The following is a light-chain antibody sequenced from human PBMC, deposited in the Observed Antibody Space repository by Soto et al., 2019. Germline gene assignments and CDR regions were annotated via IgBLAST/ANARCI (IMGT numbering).Light chain of an antibody. V-gene: IGKV3-15*01. CDR3: QQYNNWPPYT. CDR2: GAS. Sequence: EIVMTQSPATLSVSPGERATLSCRASQSVSSNLAGYQQKPGQAPRLLIYGASTRATGIPARFSGSGSGTAFTLTISSLQSEDFAVYYCQQYNNWPPYTFGQGTKLEIK. J-gene: IGKJ2*01. CDR1: QSVSSN.